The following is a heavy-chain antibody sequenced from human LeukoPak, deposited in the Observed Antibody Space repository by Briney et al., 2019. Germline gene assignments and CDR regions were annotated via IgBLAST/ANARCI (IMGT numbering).Heavy chain of an antibody. V-gene: IGHV4-61*01. D-gene: IGHD5-24*01. CDR1: GGSISSSSYY. J-gene: IGHJ4*02. Sequence: PSETLSLTCTVSGGSISSSSYYWSWIRQPPGKGLEWIGYIYYSGSTNYNPSLKSRVTISVDTSKNQFSLKLSSVTAAGTAVYYCATMWHRDGYSLAHWGQGTLVTVSS. CDR3: ATMWHRDGYSLAH. CDR2: IYYSGST.